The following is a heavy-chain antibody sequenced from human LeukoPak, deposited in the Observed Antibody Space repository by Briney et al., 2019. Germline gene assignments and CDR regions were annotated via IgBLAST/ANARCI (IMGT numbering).Heavy chain of an antibody. CDR1: GGSISSSSYY. Sequence: SETLSLTCTVSGGSISSSSYYWGWIRQPPGKGLEWVGSIYYSGSTYYNPSLKSRVTISVDTSKNQFSLKLSSVTAADTAVYYCASWYYYDSSGYYSDSGYWGQGTLVTVSS. J-gene: IGHJ4*02. CDR3: ASWYYYDSSGYYSDSGY. D-gene: IGHD3-22*01. CDR2: IYYSGST. V-gene: IGHV4-39*01.